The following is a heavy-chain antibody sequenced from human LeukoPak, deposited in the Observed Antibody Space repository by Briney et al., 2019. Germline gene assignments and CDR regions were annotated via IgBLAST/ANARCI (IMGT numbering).Heavy chain of an antibody. CDR1: GFTFSSHG. Sequence: GGTLRLSCAASGFTFSSHGMNWVRQAPGKGLEWVSGISPSGGITYYTDSVKGRFTISRDNSKNTVSLQMNSLRSDDTAVYYCAREKRKGKWFDPWGQGTLVTVSS. CDR3: AREKRKGKWFDP. CDR2: ISPSGGIT. J-gene: IGHJ5*02. D-gene: IGHD1-14*01. V-gene: IGHV3-23*01.